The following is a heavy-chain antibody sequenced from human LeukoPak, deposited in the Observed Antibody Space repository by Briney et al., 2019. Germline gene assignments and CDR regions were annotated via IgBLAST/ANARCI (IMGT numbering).Heavy chain of an antibody. CDR1: GFTFSSYA. Sequence: QPGGSLRLSCAASGFTFSSYAMHWVRQAPGKGLEWVAVISYDGSNKYYADSVKGRFTISRDNSKNTLYLQMNSLRAEDTAVYYCARDTYVWGSYRELDYWGQGTLVTVSS. V-gene: IGHV3-30*04. CDR3: ARDTYVWGSYRELDY. J-gene: IGHJ4*02. CDR2: ISYDGSNK. D-gene: IGHD3-16*02.